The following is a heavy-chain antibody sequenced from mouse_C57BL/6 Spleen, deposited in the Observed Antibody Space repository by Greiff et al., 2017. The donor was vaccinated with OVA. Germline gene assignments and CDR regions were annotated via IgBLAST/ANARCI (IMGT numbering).Heavy chain of an antibody. Sequence: EVKVEESGPGLVKPSQSLSLTCSVTGYSITSGYYWHWIRQFPGNKLEWMGYISYDGSNNYNPSLKNRISITRDTSKNQFFLKLNSVTTEDTATYYCARGAGTGYYFDYWGQGTTLTVSS. V-gene: IGHV3-6*01. J-gene: IGHJ2*01. CDR3: ARGAGTGYYFDY. D-gene: IGHD4-1*01. CDR1: GYSITSGYY. CDR2: ISYDGSN.